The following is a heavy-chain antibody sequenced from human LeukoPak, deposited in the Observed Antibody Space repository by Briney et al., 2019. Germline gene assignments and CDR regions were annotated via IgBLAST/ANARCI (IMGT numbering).Heavy chain of an antibody. J-gene: IGHJ3*02. V-gene: IGHV1-46*01. CDR3: ARVDDSNDAFDI. CDR1: GYTFTSYY. CDR2: INPSGGST. Sequence: ASVKVSCKASGYTFTSYYMHWVRQAPGQGLEWMGIINPSGGSTSYAQKFQGRVTMNRDMSTSTVYMELSSLRSEDTAVYYCARVDDSNDAFDIWGQGTMVTVSS. D-gene: IGHD2-15*01.